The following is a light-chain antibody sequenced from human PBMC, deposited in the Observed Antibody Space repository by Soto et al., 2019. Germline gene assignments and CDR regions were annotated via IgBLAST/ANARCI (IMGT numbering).Light chain of an antibody. J-gene: IGKJ1*01. CDR3: RQSYSTPGA. Sequence: DLQMTQSPSSLSASVGDRVTITCRASQSISSYLNWYQQKPGKAPKLLIYAASSLQSGVPSRFSGSGSGKDFTLPISSLQPEDFATYYCRQSYSTPGAFGQGTKVEIK. CDR2: AAS. V-gene: IGKV1-39*01. CDR1: QSISSY.